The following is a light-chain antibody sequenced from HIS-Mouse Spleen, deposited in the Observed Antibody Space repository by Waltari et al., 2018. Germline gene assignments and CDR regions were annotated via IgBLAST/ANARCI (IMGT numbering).Light chain of an antibody. J-gene: IGLJ1*01. CDR1: SSDVGGYNY. V-gene: IGLV2-14*03. CDR3: SSYTSSSTYV. Sequence: QSALTQPASVSGSPGQSITLSCTGTSSDVGGYNYVPWYQRHTGKAPKPMFYDASNGPSGGPHRFSGSKSGNTASLTISGLQAEDEADYYCSSYTSSSTYVFGTGTKVTVL. CDR2: DAS.